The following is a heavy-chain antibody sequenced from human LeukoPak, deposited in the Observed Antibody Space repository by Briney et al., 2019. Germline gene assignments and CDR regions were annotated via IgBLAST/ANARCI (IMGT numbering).Heavy chain of an antibody. CDR1: GGSISSGDYY. CDR3: ARGGGYCSGGSCLPLDY. Sequence: SETLSLTCTVSGGSISSGDYYWSWIRQPPGKGLEWIGYIYYSGSTYYNPSLKSRVTISVDTSKNQFSLKLSSVTAADAAVYYCARGGGYCSGGSCLPLDYWGQGTLVTVSS. CDR2: IYYSGST. J-gene: IGHJ4*02. D-gene: IGHD2-15*01. V-gene: IGHV4-30-4*01.